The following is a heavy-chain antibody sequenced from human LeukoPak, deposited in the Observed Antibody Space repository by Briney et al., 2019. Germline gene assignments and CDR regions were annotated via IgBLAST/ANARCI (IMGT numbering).Heavy chain of an antibody. J-gene: IGHJ4*02. V-gene: IGHV3-30-3*01. Sequence: PGRSLRLSCAASGFTFSSYAMHWVRQAPGKGLEWVAVISYDGSNKYYADSVKGRFTISRDNSKNTLYLQMNSLRAEDTAVYYCARFKREWLRSEYYFDYWGQGTLVTVSS. CDR3: ARFKREWLRSEYYFDY. CDR1: GFTFSSYA. D-gene: IGHD5-12*01. CDR2: ISYDGSNK.